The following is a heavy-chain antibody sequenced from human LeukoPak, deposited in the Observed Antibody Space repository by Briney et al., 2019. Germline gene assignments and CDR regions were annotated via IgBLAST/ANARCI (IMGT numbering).Heavy chain of an antibody. CDR2: IYYSGNT. Sequence: SETLSLTCTVSGVSISSSNSYWGWIRQPPGKGLEWFVSIYYSGNTYYNASLKSQVSISQDTPKNQFSLRRTSVTAADRAVYYCARQTGSGLFILPGGQGTQVTVSS. J-gene: IGHJ4*02. D-gene: IGHD3/OR15-3a*01. CDR1: GVSISSSNSY. V-gene: IGHV4-39*01. CDR3: ARQTGSGLFILP.